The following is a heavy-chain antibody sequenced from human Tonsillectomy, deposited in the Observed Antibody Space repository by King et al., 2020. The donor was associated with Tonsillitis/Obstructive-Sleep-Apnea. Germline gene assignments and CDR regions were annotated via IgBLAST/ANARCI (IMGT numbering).Heavy chain of an antibody. Sequence: VQLVESGGDLVQPGRSLKLACTTSGFSFGEYGMFWVRQAPGKGLEWVSFIRSKPHGGTIEYAASVKGRFTISRDDSKSVAYLQMNSLKTEDTAVYYCTRETMIAPYGMAVWGQGTTVTVSS. CDR1: GFSFGEYG. CDR2: IRSKPHGGTI. D-gene: IGHD3-22*01. J-gene: IGHJ6*02. CDR3: TRETMIAPYGMAV. V-gene: IGHV3-49*04.